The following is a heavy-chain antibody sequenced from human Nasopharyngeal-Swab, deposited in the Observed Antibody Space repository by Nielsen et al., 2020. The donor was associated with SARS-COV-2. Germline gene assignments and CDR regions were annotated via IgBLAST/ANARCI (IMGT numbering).Heavy chain of an antibody. CDR2: IYISGST. J-gene: IGHJ4*02. CDR1: GGSISSYY. D-gene: IGHD6-13*01. Sequence: SETLSLTCTVSGGSISSYYWTWIRQPAGKGLEWIGRIYISGSTNYNPSLKSRVSMSVDTSKNQFSLKLSSVTAADMAVYYCARGSLAAIPRSSWYFDYWGQGTLVTVSS. V-gene: IGHV4-4*07. CDR3: ARGSLAAIPRSSWYFDY.